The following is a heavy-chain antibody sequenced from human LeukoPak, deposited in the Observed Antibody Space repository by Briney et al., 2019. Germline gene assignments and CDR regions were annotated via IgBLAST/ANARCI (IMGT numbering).Heavy chain of an antibody. V-gene: IGHV3-23*01. CDR3: AKDQGNDYGDQLHY. D-gene: IGHD4/OR15-4a*01. Sequence: GGSLRLSCAASGFSFSSFAMSWVRQAPGKGLEWVSSIHGSGGLTYYADPVKGRFSISRDTSSVYLHMNGLRAEDTALYYCAKDQGNDYGDQLHYWGQGTLVTVSS. CDR2: IHGSGGLT. J-gene: IGHJ4*02. CDR1: GFSFSSFA.